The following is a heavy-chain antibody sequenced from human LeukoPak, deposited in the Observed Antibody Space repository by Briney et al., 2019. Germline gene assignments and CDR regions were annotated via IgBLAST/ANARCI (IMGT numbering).Heavy chain of an antibody. CDR3: AKVVGRYGDYGAAFDI. Sequence: GGSLRLSCTASGFTFRSYDMSWVRQAPGKGLEWVSAISGSGGGTYYADSVKGRFTISRDNSKNTLYLQMNSLRAEDTAVYYCAKVVGRYGDYGAAFDIWGQGTMVTVSS. V-gene: IGHV3-23*01. J-gene: IGHJ3*02. CDR2: ISGSGGGT. D-gene: IGHD4-17*01. CDR1: GFTFRSYD.